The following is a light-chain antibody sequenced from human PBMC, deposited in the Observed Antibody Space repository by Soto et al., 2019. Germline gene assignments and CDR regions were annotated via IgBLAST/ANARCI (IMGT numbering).Light chain of an antibody. J-gene: IGKJ2*01. CDR1: QSIGSW. V-gene: IGKV1-5*03. CDR3: QQYNDFQYT. CDR2: KAT. Sequence: DIQMTQSPSTLSASVGDGVTITCRASQSIGSWLAWYQQKPGKAPKLLIYKATNLQIGVPSRFSGSGSGTDFSLTISSLQPVDSATYYCQQYNDFQYTFGQGTKLEI.